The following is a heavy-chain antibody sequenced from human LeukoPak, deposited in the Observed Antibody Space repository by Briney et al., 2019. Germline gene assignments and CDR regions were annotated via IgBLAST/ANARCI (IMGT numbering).Heavy chain of an antibody. CDR1: GFTFNNAW. J-gene: IGHJ4*02. V-gene: IGHV3-15*07. CDR2: IKSKTDGGTT. D-gene: IGHD3-22*01. CDR3: TTAVTTTSFDY. Sequence: GSLRLSCAASGFTFNNAWMNWVRQAPGKGLEWVGRIKSKTDGGTTDYAAPVKGRFTISRDDSKNTLNLQMHSLKTEDTAVYYCTTAVTTTSFDYWGQGTLVTVSS.